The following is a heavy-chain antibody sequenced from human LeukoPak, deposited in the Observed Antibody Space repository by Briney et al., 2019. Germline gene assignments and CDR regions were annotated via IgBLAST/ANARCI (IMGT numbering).Heavy chain of an antibody. V-gene: IGHV4-59*11. CDR2: IDYSGST. D-gene: IGHD3-22*01. CDR3: ARDISDYYDVTGPLDL. Sequence: PSETLSLTCTVSGVSISSHYWSWIRQPPGKGLEWIGYIDYSGSTNYKPSLKGRLAISLDTSKNQFSLRLSSVTAADTAVYFCARDISDYYDVTGPLDLWGQGALVTVSS. J-gene: IGHJ5*02. CDR1: GVSISSHY.